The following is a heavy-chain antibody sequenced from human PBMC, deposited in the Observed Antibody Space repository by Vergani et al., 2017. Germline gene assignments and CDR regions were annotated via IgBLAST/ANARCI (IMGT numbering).Heavy chain of an antibody. CDR2: IWYDGSKK. V-gene: IGHV3-33*01. D-gene: IGHD1-14*01. Sequence: VQLVESGGGLVKPGGSLRLSCAASGFTFSSYAMHWVRQAPGKGLEWVTVIWYDGSKKYYADSVKGRFTISRDNSKNTLYLQMNSLRAEDTAVYYCARSEPGGRWYFDLWGRGTLVTVSS. CDR3: ARSEPGGRWYFDL. CDR1: GFTFSSYA. J-gene: IGHJ2*01.